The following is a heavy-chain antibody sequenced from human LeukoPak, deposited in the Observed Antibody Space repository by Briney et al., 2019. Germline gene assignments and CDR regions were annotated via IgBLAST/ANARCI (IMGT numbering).Heavy chain of an antibody. D-gene: IGHD4-17*01. J-gene: IGHJ4*02. CDR3: AKDVDGHHHGVDH. CDR2: IGYSAGDT. V-gene: IGHV3-23*01. Sequence: GGSLRLSCAASGFTVSSYAMTWVRQAPGKGLEWVSAIGYSAGDTYYADSVKGRFTISRDNSMNTLYLQMSSLRADDTALYYCAKDVDGHHHGVDHWGQGTLVTVSS. CDR1: GFTVSSYA.